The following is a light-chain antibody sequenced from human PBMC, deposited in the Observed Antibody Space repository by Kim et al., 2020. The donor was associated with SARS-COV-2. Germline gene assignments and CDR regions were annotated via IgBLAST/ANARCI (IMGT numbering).Light chain of an antibody. V-gene: IGKV1-39*01. Sequence: SASVGDRVTITCRASQNIFTYLNWYQQKPGKAPKFLIYAATDLQGGVLSRFSGSGSGTDFTLTISSVQPEDIATYYCQQSYNSLYTFGQGTKLEI. J-gene: IGKJ2*01. CDR3: QQSYNSLYT. CDR2: AAT. CDR1: QNIFTY.